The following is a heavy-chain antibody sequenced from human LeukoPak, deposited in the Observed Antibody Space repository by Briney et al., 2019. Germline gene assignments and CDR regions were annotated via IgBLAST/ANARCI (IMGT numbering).Heavy chain of an antibody. V-gene: IGHV4-39*01. CDR2: IYYTGST. J-gene: IGHJ4*02. CDR1: GGSISSSGYY. Sequence: SETLSLTCTVSGGSISSSGYYWVWIRQPPGKGLEWIGSIYYTGSTYYNPSLRSRVTISVDTSKNQFSLRLNSVTAADTAMYFCVKSGGYGLIDYWGQGTLVTVSS. D-gene: IGHD1-26*01. CDR3: VKSGGYGLIDY.